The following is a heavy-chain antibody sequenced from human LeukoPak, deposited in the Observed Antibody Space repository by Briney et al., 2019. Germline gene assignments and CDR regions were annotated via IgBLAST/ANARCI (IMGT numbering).Heavy chain of an antibody. CDR3: ANSGGEEDDAFDI. J-gene: IGHJ3*02. CDR2: INSKSGGT. Sequence: ASVKVSCKASGYTYTSYYMHWVRQAPGQGLEWMGWINSKSGGTNYAQKFQGRVTMTRDTSITTAYMELSRLRSDDTAVYYCANSGGEEDDAFDIWGQRTMVTVSS. D-gene: IGHD2-15*01. V-gene: IGHV1-2*02. CDR1: GYTYTSYY.